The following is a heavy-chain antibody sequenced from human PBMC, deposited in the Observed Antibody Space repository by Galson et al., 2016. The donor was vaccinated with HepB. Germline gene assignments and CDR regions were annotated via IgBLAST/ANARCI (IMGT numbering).Heavy chain of an antibody. Sequence: SLRLSCAASGFIFSDYYMSWIRQAPGKGLEWVSYISTSGSIIYYADSVKGRFTVSRDNAKNSLFLQMNILRAEDTAVYYCARTWTQQNWGQGTLVTVSS. CDR3: ARTWTQQN. CDR1: GFIFSDYY. V-gene: IGHV3-11*01. J-gene: IGHJ4*01. D-gene: IGHD5-18*01. CDR2: ISTSGSII.